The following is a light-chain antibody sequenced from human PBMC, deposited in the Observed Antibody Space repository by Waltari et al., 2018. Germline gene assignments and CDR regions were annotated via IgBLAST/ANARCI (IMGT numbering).Light chain of an antibody. CDR2: GAS. V-gene: IGKV3-20*01. CDR3: QQYGSSPWT. CDR1: QSVSSSY. Sequence: EIVLTQYPGTLSLSPGERATLPCRASQSVSSSYLAWYQQKPGQAPRVLIHGASNRATGIPDRFSGSGSGTDFTLTISRLEPEDFAVYYCQQYGSSPWTFGQGTKVEIK. J-gene: IGKJ1*01.